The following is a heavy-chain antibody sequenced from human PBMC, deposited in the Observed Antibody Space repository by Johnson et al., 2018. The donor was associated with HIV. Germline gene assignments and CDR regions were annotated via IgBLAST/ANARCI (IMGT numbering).Heavy chain of an antibody. D-gene: IGHD2-15*01. CDR3: AKDREPIVVVVADIDAFDI. V-gene: IGHV3-66*01. CDR1: GFSVSSNY. CDR2: IYSGGST. J-gene: IGHJ3*02. Sequence: MQLVESGGGVVQPGGSLRLSCAASGFSVSSNYMSWVRQAPGKGLECVSVIYSGGSTYYADSVKGRFTISRDNSKNTLYLQMNSLRAEDTAVYYCAKDREPIVVVVADIDAFDIWGQGTMVTVSS.